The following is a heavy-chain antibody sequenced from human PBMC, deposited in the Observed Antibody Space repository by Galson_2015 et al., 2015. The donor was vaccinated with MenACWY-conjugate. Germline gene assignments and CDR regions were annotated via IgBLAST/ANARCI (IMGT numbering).Heavy chain of an antibody. D-gene: IGHD2-2*01. V-gene: IGHV1-46*01. CDR2: INPSGGGT. J-gene: IGHJ4*02. CDR3: ARVGYCSSPTCYLAFFDY. Sequence: SVKVSCKASGYTFSSYHMHWVRQAPGQGLEWMGIINPSGGGTSFAQKFQGRVTMTRDTSTSTVYMELSSLRSEDTAVYYCARVGYCSSPTCYLAFFDYWGQGTLVTVSS. CDR1: GYTFSSYH.